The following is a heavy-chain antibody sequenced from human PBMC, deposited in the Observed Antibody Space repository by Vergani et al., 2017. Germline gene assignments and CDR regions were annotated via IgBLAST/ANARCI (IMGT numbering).Heavy chain of an antibody. CDR1: NYSISRGYF. J-gene: IGHJ4*02. Sequence: QVQLQESGPGLVKPSETLSLTCTVSNYSISRGYFWGWIRRPPGKGLEWIASFHHTGMTYNNPSLKSRVTISVDTSKNRFSLKLTSVSAADTAVYYCARSSCGGDCYEFDYWGQGILVTVSS. D-gene: IGHD2-21*02. CDR2: FHHTGMT. V-gene: IGHV4-38-2*02. CDR3: ARSSCGGDCYEFDY.